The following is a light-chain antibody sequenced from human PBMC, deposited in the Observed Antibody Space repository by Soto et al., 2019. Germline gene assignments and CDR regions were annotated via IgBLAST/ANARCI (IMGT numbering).Light chain of an antibody. CDR2: DGY. CDR1: QTFSTL. V-gene: IGKV3D-11*02. CDR3: QQRNVWPIT. J-gene: IGKJ5*01. Sequence: IVLTKSPVTLSWYPGERATLSCSASQTFSTLLAWYKQKPGQPPRLLIYDGYYRATDTPPRFSGSGAGTDFTLTISSLEPEDSEGYYCQQRNVWPITFGQGTRLEIK.